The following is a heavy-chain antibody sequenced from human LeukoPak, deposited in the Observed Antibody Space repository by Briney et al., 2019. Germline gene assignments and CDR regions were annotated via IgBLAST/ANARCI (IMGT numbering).Heavy chain of an antibody. CDR3: ARNHDNTGYYDAYFDY. Sequence: SVKVSCKASGCTFSNYAINWVRQAPGQGLDWMGGIIPMFATVNYAQKFQGRVTITTDDSTNTAYMELSGLRSEDTAVYYCARNHDNTGYYDAYFDYWGQGTLVTVSS. D-gene: IGHD3-22*01. J-gene: IGHJ4*02. CDR1: GCTFSNYA. CDR2: IIPMFATV. V-gene: IGHV1-69*05.